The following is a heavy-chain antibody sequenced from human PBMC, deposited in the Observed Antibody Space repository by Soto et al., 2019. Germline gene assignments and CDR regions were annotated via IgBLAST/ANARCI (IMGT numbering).Heavy chain of an antibody. J-gene: IGHJ4*02. CDR1: GFTFSDYY. CDR2: ISSSSSYT. D-gene: IGHD5-18*01. CDR3: ARTQVDTAMVDY. Sequence: GSLRLSCAASGFTFSDYYMSWIRQAPGKGLEWVSYISSSSSYTNYADSVKGRFTISRDNAKNSLYLQMNSLRAEDTAVYYCARTQVDTAMVDYWGQGTLVTVSS. V-gene: IGHV3-11*06.